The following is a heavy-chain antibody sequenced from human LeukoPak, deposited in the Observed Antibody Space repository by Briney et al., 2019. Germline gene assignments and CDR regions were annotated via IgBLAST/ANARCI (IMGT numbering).Heavy chain of an antibody. Sequence: GSLRLSCAASGFTFSSYAMHWVRQAPGKGLEWVAVISYDGSNKYYADSVKGRFTISRDNSKNTLYLQMNSLRAEDTAVYYCARDRTMAGYFDYWGQGTLVTVSS. CDR1: GFTFSSYA. J-gene: IGHJ4*02. CDR2: ISYDGSNK. D-gene: IGHD4/OR15-4a*01. CDR3: ARDRTMAGYFDY. V-gene: IGHV3-30-3*01.